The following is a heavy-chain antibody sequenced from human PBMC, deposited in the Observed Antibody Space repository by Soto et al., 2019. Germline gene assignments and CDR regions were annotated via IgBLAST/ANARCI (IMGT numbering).Heavy chain of an antibody. CDR2: IYHSGRT. J-gene: IGHJ6*02. D-gene: IGHD2-15*01. Sequence: QVQLQESGPGLVKPSGTLSLTCAVSGGSISSSNWWSWVRQPPGKGLEWIGEIYHSGRTNYNPSLKRRVTTSVDKSKNQFSRKLSSVTAADTAVYYCARAGRGYCSGGSCYSGLHGMDVWGQGTTVTVSS. CDR1: GGSISSSNW. CDR3: ARAGRGYCSGGSCYSGLHGMDV. V-gene: IGHV4-4*02.